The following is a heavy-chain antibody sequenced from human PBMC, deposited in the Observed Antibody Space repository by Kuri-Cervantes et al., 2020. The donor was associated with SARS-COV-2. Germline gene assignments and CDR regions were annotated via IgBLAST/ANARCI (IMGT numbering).Heavy chain of an antibody. CDR1: GFTFSGSA. Sequence: GGSLRLSCAASGFTFSGSAMHWVRQASGKGLEWVGRIRSKANSYATAYAASVKGRFTISRDNSKNTLYLQMNSLRAEDTAVYYCAKGFVPAAPRGDYWGQGTLVTVSS. J-gene: IGHJ4*02. CDR2: IRSKANSYAT. D-gene: IGHD2-2*01. V-gene: IGHV3-73*01. CDR3: AKGFVPAAPRGDY.